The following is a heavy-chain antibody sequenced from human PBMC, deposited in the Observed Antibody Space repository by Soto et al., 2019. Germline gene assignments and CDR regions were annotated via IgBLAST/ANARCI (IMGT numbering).Heavy chain of an antibody. V-gene: IGHV3-23*01. J-gene: IGHJ4*02. CDR2: ISGSGGST. D-gene: IGHD3-16*02. CDR1: GFTFSSYA. CDR3: AKASHMITFGGVIVTGSYYFDY. Sequence: EVQLLESGGGLVQPGGSLRLSCAASGFTFSSYAMSWVRQAPGKGLEWVSAISGSGGSTYYADSVKGRFTISRDNSKNTLYLQMNSLRAEDTAVYYCAKASHMITFGGVIVTGSYYFDYWGQGTLVTVSS.